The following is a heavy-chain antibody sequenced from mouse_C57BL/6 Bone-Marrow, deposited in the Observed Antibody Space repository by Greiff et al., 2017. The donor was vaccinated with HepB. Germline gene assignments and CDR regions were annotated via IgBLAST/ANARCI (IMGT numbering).Heavy chain of an antibody. CDR2: ISYDGSN. V-gene: IGHV3-6*01. Sequence: VQLQQSGPGLVKPSQSLSLTCSVTGYSITSGYYWNWIRQFPGNKLEWMGYISYDGSNNYNPSLKNRISITRDTSKNQFFLKLNSVTTEDTATYYCARGPQFITTVVGAMDYWGQGTSVTVSS. CDR1: GYSITSGYY. J-gene: IGHJ4*01. D-gene: IGHD1-1*01. CDR3: ARGPQFITTVVGAMDY.